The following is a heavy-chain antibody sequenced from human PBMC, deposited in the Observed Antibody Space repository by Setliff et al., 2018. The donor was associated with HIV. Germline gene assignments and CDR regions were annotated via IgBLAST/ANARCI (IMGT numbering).Heavy chain of an antibody. D-gene: IGHD6-13*01. CDR2: ISAYNGDT. Sequence: GASVKVSCKASGYTFTSYGSSWVRQAPGQGLEWMGWISAYNGDTNYAQKVQGRVSMTIDTSTSTAYMALRSLRSDDMAVYYCARRGVFDAFDIWGQGTMVTVSS. V-gene: IGHV1-18*03. CDR3: ARRGVFDAFDI. J-gene: IGHJ3*02. CDR1: GYTFTSYG.